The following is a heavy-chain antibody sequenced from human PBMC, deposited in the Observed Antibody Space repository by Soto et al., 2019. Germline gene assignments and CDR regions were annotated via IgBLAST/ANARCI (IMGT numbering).Heavy chain of an antibody. V-gene: IGHV3-21*01. Sequence: EVQLVESGGGLVKPGGSLRLSCAASGFTFSSYSMNWVRQAPGKGLEWVSSISSSSSYIYYADSVKGRFTISRDNAKNSLYLKKNSLRAEAPAWYYCARGSGGITMVRGVTGGGDYWGQGTLVTVSS. CDR2: ISSSSSYI. D-gene: IGHD3-10*01. CDR3: ARGSGGITMVRGVTGGGDY. J-gene: IGHJ4*02. CDR1: GFTFSSYS.